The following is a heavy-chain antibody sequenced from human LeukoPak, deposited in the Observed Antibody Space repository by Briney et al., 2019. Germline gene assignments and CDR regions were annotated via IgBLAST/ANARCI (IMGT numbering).Heavy chain of an antibody. V-gene: IGHV4-59*12. Sequence: SETQSLTCTVSGGSISSYYWSWIRQPPGKGLEWIGYIYYSGSTNYNPSLKSRVTISVDTSKNQFSLKLSSVTAADTAVYYCARVPLGCSSSWIDYWGQGTLVTVSS. CDR2: IYYSGST. CDR3: ARVPLGCSSSWIDY. D-gene: IGHD6-13*01. CDR1: GGSISSYY. J-gene: IGHJ4*02.